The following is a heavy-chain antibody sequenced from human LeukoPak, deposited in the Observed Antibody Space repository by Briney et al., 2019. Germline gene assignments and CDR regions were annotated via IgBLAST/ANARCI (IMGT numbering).Heavy chain of an antibody. CDR1: GGSISSYY. J-gene: IGHJ3*01. Sequence: SETLSLTCTVSGGSISSYYWSWIRQPAGKGLEWIGRIYTSCSTNNNPSLKNRVTMSVDTSKNQFSLKLSSLTAADTAVYYCASQSYGSGSWDVWGQGTMVTVSS. D-gene: IGHD3-10*01. V-gene: IGHV4-4*07. CDR3: ASQSYGSGSWDV. CDR2: IYTSCST.